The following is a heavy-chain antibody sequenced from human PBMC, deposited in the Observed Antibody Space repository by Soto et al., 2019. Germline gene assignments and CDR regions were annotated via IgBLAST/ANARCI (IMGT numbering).Heavy chain of an antibody. Sequence: QVQLVESGGGVVQPGRSLRLSCAASGFTFSSYAMHWVRQAPGKGLEWVAVISYDGSNKYYADSVKGRFTISRDNSKNTLYLQMNSLRAEDKAVYYCARDGDVDTARPRNYYYYYGMDVWGQGTTVTVSS. V-gene: IGHV3-30-3*01. CDR3: ARDGDVDTARPRNYYYYYGMDV. J-gene: IGHJ6*02. CDR2: ISYDGSNK. D-gene: IGHD5-18*01. CDR1: GFTFSSYA.